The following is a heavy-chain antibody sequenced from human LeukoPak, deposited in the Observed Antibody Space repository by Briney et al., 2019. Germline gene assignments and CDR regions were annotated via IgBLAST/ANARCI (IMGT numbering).Heavy chain of an antibody. J-gene: IGHJ4*02. CDR2: IYYSGST. D-gene: IGHD4-17*01. V-gene: IGHV4-59*01. CDR3: AREVDYEHSNDY. Sequence: SETLSLTCTVSGGSISSYYWSWIRQPPGKGLEWIGYIYYSGSTNYNPSLKSRVTISVDTSKNQFSLKLSSVTAADTAVYYCAREVDYEHSNDYWGQGTLVTVSS. CDR1: GGSISSYY.